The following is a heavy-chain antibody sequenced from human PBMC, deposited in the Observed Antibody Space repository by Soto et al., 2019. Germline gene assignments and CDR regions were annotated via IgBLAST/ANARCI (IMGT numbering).Heavy chain of an antibody. D-gene: IGHD6-6*01. CDR3: ARRGIAARRGYYYYGMDV. V-gene: IGHV5-51*01. J-gene: IGHJ6*02. Sequence: PGESLKISCKGSGYSFTSYWIGWVRQMPGKGLEWMGIIYPGDSDTRYSPSFQGLVTISADKSISTAYLQWSSLKASDTAMYYCARRGIAARRGYYYYGMDVWGQGTTVTVSS. CDR1: GYSFTSYW. CDR2: IYPGDSDT.